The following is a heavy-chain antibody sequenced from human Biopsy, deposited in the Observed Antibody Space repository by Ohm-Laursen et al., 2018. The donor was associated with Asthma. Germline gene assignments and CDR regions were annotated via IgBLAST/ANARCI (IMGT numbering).Heavy chain of an antibody. CDR3: ARKAGSCISRTCYSLDF. J-gene: IGHJ4*02. Sequence: SVKVSCKSLGGTFNTYVIGWVRQAPGQGLEWMGGINSVFGTTTYPQKFQDRVTITADDSTSTVYMELSSLRSKDTAVYYCARKAGSCISRTCYSLDFRGQGTLVTVSS. V-gene: IGHV1-69*13. D-gene: IGHD2-2*01. CDR1: GGTFNTYV. CDR2: INSVFGTT.